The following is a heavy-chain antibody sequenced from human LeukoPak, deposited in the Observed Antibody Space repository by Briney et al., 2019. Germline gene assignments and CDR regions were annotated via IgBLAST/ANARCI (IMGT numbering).Heavy chain of an antibody. D-gene: IGHD5-18*01. Sequence: PSETLSLTCTVYGGAFSDYDWGCIRQPPGKGREWMGEIHPSGSTNYSPSLKSRGTISLDASKNQFSLKLSSVAVAATAVYFCARVAYSYVITAWSRTGLGAYPTKYYYHMDVWDKGTTVTVSS. CDR3: ARVAYSYVITAWSRTGLGAYPTKYYYHMDV. J-gene: IGHJ6*03. CDR1: GGAFSDYD. V-gene: IGHV4-34*01. CDR2: IHPSGST.